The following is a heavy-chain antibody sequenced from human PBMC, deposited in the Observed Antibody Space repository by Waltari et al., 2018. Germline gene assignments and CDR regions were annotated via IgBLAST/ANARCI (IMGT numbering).Heavy chain of an antibody. CDR2: IYHSGTT. J-gene: IGHJ3*02. CDR3: AGVGGGPYYDFWSGYYPPAFDI. CDR1: GYSISSGYY. D-gene: IGHD3-3*01. V-gene: IGHV4-38-2*01. Sequence: QVQLQESGPGLVKPSETLSLTCAVSGYSISSGYYWGWIRQPPGKGLEWIGSIYHSGTTYTNPSLKERVTISVDTSKNQFSLKLGSVTAADTAVYYCAGVGGGPYYDFWSGYYPPAFDIWGQGTMVTVSS.